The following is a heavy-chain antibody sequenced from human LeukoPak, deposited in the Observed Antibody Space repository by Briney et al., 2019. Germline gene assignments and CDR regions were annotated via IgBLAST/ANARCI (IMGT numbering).Heavy chain of an antibody. CDR3: AILTNYDLSL. CDR2: IYHSGST. CDR1: GGSISGGGYY. Sequence: SETLSLTCTVSGGSISGGGYYWSWIRQPPGKGLEWIGYIYHSGSTYYNPSLKSRVTISVDTSKNQFSLSLSSVTAADTAVYYCAILTNYDLSLWGQGTLVTVSS. V-gene: IGHV4-30-2*02. J-gene: IGHJ4*02. D-gene: IGHD3-3*01.